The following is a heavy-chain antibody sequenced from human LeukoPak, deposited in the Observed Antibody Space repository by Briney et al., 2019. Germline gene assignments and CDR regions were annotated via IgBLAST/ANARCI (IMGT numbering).Heavy chain of an antibody. Sequence: GASVNVSCKVSGYTFTSYCISWVRQAPGQGLEGMGWNSAYCDSTNYTQNPQGRVTITTDTSTSTAYMDLRSLSSGDTRVFLCARAGYCTNGLCWATNYYYYYMDVWGKGTTVTVSS. CDR3: ARAGYCTNGLCWATNYYYYYMDV. CDR1: GYTFTSYC. D-gene: IGHD2-8*01. J-gene: IGHJ6*03. CDR2: NSAYCDST. V-gene: IGHV1-18*01.